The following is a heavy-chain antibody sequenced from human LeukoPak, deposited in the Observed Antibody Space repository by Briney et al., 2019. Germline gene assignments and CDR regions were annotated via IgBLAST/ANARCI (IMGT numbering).Heavy chain of an antibody. CDR2: INHSGST. V-gene: IGHV4-34*01. D-gene: IGHD3-10*01. CDR1: GGSFSGYY. Sequence: SETLSLACAVYGGSFSGYYWSWIRQPPGKGLEWIGEINHSGSTNYNPSLKSRVTISVDTSKNQFSLKLSSVTAADTAVYYCAIGFFRVRGKYFQHWGQGTLVTVSS. J-gene: IGHJ1*01. CDR3: AIGFFRVRGKYFQH.